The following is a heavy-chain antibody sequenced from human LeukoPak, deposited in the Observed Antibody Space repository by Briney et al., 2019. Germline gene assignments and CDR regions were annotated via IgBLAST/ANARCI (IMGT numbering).Heavy chain of an antibody. D-gene: IGHD1-7*01. Sequence: SETLSLTCTVYGASMGNFYWSWIRQPAGKGLEWIGRIYTSGGINYNPSLKSRVTMSVDTSKNQFSLKLTSVTAADTAVYYCARPRNYIDHLDAFDIWGQGTMVTVSS. CDR3: ARPRNYIDHLDAFDI. V-gene: IGHV4-4*07. CDR2: IYTSGGI. J-gene: IGHJ3*02. CDR1: GASMGNFY.